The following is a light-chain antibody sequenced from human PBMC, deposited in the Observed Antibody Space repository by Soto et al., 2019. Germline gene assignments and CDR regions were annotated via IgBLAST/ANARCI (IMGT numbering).Light chain of an antibody. CDR2: DVT. Sequence: QSVLTQPASVSGSPGQSITISCTGTSRDVGAYNSVSWYQQHPGKAPKLMIYDVTNRPSGVSYRFSGSKSGNTASLTISGLQAEDDADYSCSSYTSSGTLVFGGGTKLTVL. CDR3: SSYTSSGTLV. CDR1: SRDVGAYNS. V-gene: IGLV2-14*03. J-gene: IGLJ2*01.